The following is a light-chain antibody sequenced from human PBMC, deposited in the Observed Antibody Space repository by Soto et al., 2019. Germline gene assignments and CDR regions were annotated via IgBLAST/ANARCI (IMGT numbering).Light chain of an antibody. V-gene: IGLV2-14*01. J-gene: IGLJ2*01. CDR3: AAWNGSLNHVL. CDR2: DVS. Sequence: QSVLTQPASVSGSPGQSITISCSGTSCDVGGNNSVSWYQQHPGKATKLMIYDVSKRPSGVPNRFSGSKSGNSASLTICGLQSEDEADYYCAAWNGSLNHVLFGGGTKLTVL. CDR1: SCDVGGNNS.